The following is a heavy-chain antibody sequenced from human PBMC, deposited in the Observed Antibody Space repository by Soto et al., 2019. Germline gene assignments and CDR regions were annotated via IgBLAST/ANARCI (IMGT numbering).Heavy chain of an antibody. J-gene: IGHJ6*02. V-gene: IGHV5-51*01. CDR1: GYTFTTIW. CDR3: ARVSYYYGMDV. Sequence: PGESLKISCKTSGYTFTTIWIAWVRQMPGKGLEWMGSIYAGDSDTRYSPSFQGQVTISADKSISIAYLQWNNLKTSDTATYYCARVSYYYGMDVWGQGTTVTVYS. CDR2: IYAGDSDT.